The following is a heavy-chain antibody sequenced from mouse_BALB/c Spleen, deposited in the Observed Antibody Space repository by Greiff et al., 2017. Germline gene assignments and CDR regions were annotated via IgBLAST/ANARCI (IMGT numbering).Heavy chain of an antibody. D-gene: IGHD1-1*01. V-gene: IGHV5-12-1*01. J-gene: IGHJ4*01. CDR2: ISSGGGST. CDR1: GFAFSSYD. CDR3: ERHGEESTTVEGDAMDY. Sequence: EVKLQESGGGLVKPGGSLKLSCAASGFAFSSYDMSWVRQTPEKRLEWVAYISSGGGSTYYPDTVKGRFTISRDNAKNTLYLQMSSLNSEDTAMYYGERHGEESTTVEGDAMDYWGQGTTVTVSS.